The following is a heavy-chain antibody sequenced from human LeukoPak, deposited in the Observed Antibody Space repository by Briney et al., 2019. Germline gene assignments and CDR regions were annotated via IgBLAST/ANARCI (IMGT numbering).Heavy chain of an antibody. CDR3: ARGGEGYSSSWYPPLLHYYYYYMDV. V-gene: IGHV1-2*02. CDR2: INPNSGGT. D-gene: IGHD6-13*01. CDR1: GYTFTGYY. Sequence: SVKVSCKASGYTFTGYYMHWVRQAPGQGLEWMAWINPNSGGTNYAQKFQGRVTMTRDTSISAAYMELSSLRSEDTAVYYCARGGEGYSSSWYPPLLHYYYYYMDVWGKGTTVTISS. J-gene: IGHJ6*03.